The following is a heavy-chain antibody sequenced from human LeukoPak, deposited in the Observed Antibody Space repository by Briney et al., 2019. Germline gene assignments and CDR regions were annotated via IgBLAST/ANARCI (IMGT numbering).Heavy chain of an antibody. J-gene: IGHJ4*02. Sequence: GRSLRLSCAASGFTFDDYAMHWVQQAPGKGLEWVSGISWNSGSIGYADSVKGRFTISRDNAKNSLYLQMNSLRAEDMALYYCAKGAYHYYDSSGYEGYFDYWGQGTLVTVSS. CDR1: GFTFDDYA. CDR3: AKGAYHYYDSSGYEGYFDY. V-gene: IGHV3-9*03. D-gene: IGHD3-22*01. CDR2: ISWNSGSI.